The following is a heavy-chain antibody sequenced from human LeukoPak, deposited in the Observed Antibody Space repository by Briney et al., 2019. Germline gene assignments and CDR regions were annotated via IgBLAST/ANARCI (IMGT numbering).Heavy chain of an antibody. J-gene: IGHJ4*02. V-gene: IGHV3-23*01. CDR1: GFTFSSYV. CDR2: ISGSGDRT. Sequence: GGSLRLSCAASGFTFSSYVMSWVRQAPGKGLVWVSAISGSGDRTYYADSVRGRFTISRDNPKNTLYLQLNSLRAEDTAVYYCAKIQGYFDYWGQGTLVTVSS. CDR3: AKIQGYFDY.